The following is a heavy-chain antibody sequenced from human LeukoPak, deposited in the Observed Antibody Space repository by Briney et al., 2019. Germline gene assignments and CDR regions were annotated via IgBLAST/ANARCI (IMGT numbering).Heavy chain of an antibody. CDR1: GYSFTSYW. D-gene: IGHD6-6*01. CDR2: IYPGDSDT. V-gene: IGHV5-51*01. CDR3: ARRKSSIAADY. Sequence: PGESLQISCKGSGYSFTSYWIGWVRQLPGKGLEWMRIIYPGDSDTRYSPSFQGQVTISADKSISTAYLQWSSLKASDTAMYYCARRKSSIAADYWGQGTLVTVSS. J-gene: IGHJ4*02.